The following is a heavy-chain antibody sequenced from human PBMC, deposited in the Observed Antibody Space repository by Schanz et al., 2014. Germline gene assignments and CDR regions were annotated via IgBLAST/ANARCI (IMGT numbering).Heavy chain of an antibody. CDR2: ISASGGTT. CDR1: GFTFSAYA. D-gene: IGHD2-15*01. V-gene: IGHV3-23*01. CDR3: AKTPREYCNYDNCPNWFDS. J-gene: IGHJ5*01. Sequence: EVQLLESGGGLVQPGGSLRLSCAASGFTFSAYAMTWVRQIPGKGLEWVSAISASGGTTYYADSVKGQFTISRDNSKNTLYLQMNSLRAEDTAVYYCAKTPREYCNYDNCPNWFDSWGQGTLVTASS.